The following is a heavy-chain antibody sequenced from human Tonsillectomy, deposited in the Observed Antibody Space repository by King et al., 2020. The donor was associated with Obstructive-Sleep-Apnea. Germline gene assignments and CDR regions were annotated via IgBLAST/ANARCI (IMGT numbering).Heavy chain of an antibody. J-gene: IGHJ4*02. D-gene: IGHD5-18*01. CDR3: ARDQAYSYAERYFDY. V-gene: IGHV4-59*01. CDR1: GGSISSYY. CDR2: IYNSGNT. Sequence: VQLQESGPGLVKPSETLSLTCTVSGGSISSYYWSWIRQPPGKGLEWIGSIYNSGNTNYNPSLKSRVTISVDTSKNQFSLKLSSVTAADTAVFYCARDQAYSYAERYFDYWGQGTLVTVSS.